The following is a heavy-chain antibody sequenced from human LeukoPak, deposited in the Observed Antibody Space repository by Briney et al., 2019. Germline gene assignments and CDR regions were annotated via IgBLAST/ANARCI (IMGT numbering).Heavy chain of an antibody. V-gene: IGHV3-21*01. Sequence: GGSLRLSCAAPGFTFSSYSMNWVRQAPGKGLEWVSSISSTSSYIYYADSVKGRFTISRDNAKNSLFLQMNSLRAEDTAVYYCARELMGLTMIVVVNPIDYWGQGTLVTVSS. CDR3: ARELMGLTMIVVVNPIDY. CDR1: GFTFSSYS. CDR2: ISSTSSYI. J-gene: IGHJ4*02. D-gene: IGHD3-22*01.